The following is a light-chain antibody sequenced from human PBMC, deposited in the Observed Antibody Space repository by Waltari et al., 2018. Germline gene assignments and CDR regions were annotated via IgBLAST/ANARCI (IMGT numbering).Light chain of an antibody. Sequence: YQKNQGKAPKLMIYDVSKRPSGVSNRFSGSKSGNTASLTISGLQAEDEADYYCSSYTSSSTLVLFGGGTKLTVL. CDR2: DVS. CDR3: SSYTSSSTLVL. V-gene: IGLV2-14*04. J-gene: IGLJ2*01.